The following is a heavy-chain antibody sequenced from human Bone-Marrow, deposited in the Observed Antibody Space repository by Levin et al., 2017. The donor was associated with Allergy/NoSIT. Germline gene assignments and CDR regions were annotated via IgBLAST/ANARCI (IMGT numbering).Heavy chain of an antibody. D-gene: IGHD6-19*01. V-gene: IGHV3-11*06. CDR1: GFTFSDYY. J-gene: IGHJ4*02. Sequence: PGGSLRLSCAASGFTFSDYYMSWIRQAPGKGPEWVSYISSSSSYTNYADSVKGRFTISRDNAKNSLYLQMNSLRAEDTAVYYCGLRGRYKGSGWFFGYWGQGTLVTVSS. CDR3: GLRGRYKGSGWFFGY. CDR2: ISSSSSYT.